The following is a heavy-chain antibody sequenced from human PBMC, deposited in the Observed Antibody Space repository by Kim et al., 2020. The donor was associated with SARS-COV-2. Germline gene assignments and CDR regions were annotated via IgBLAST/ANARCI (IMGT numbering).Heavy chain of an antibody. CDR3: ARVGPVAAAHYGMDV. CDR2: IYYSGST. J-gene: IGHJ6*02. V-gene: IGHV4-31*03. Sequence: SETLSLTCTVSGGSISSGGYYWSWIRQHPGKGLEWIGYIYYSGSTYYNPSLKSRVTISVDTSKNQFSLKLSSVTAADTAVYYCARVGPVAAAHYGMDVWGQGTTVTVSS. CDR1: GGSISSGGYY. D-gene: IGHD6-13*01.